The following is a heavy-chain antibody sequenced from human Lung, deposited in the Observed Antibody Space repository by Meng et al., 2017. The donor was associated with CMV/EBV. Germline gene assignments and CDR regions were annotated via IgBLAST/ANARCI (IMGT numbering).Heavy chain of an antibody. Sequence: ESXKISXAASGFTFSNAWMSWVRQAPGKGLEWVGRVKSKTDGGTTDYAAPVKGRFTISRDDSKSTLYLQMNSLKTEDTAVYYCTTDSGYGYVWGSYQLLGYWGQGTLVTVSS. J-gene: IGHJ4*02. CDR1: GFTFSNAW. CDR2: VKSKTDGGTT. D-gene: IGHD3-16*01. V-gene: IGHV3-15*01. CDR3: TTDSGYGYVWGSYQLLGY.